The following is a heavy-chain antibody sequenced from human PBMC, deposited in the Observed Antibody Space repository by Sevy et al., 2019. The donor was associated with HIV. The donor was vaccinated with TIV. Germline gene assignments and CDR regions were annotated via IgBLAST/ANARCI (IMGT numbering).Heavy chain of an antibody. CDR1: GITFSSYT. CDR3: ARVATTDYYDSSGYVGAWKWFDP. CDR2: ISGRRNYI. D-gene: IGHD3-22*01. Sequence: GGSLRLSCAASGITFSSYTMNWVRQAPGKGLEWVASISGRRNYIYYAGSVKGRFTVSRDNDKNSLYLQMNSLRVEDTAVYYCARVATTDYYDSSGYVGAWKWFDPWGQGTQVTVSS. V-gene: IGHV3-21*06. J-gene: IGHJ5*02.